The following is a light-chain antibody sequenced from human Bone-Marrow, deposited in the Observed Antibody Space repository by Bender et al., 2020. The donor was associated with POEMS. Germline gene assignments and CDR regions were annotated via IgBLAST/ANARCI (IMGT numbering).Light chain of an antibody. CDR1: ASAGIL. CDR3: STWDDRLNAWL. Sequence: QSVLTQPPSASGTPGRGSPSLALEAASAGILSTGTSSSRERPPRLVIYADDRRPSGVPNRFSASKSGSSASLAISGLQSEDAADYYCSTWDDRLNAWLFGGGTKLTVL. CDR2: ADD. V-gene: IGLV1-44*01. J-gene: IGLJ3*02.